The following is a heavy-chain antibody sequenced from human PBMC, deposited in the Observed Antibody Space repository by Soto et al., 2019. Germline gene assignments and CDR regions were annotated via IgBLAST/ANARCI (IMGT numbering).Heavy chain of an antibody. CDR1: GFTFTSSA. Sequence: EASVKVSCKASGFTFTSSAMQWVRQARGQRLEWIGWIVVGSGNTNYAQKFQERVTITRDMSTSTAYMELSSLRSEDTAVYYCAAWALSGDDKMMLSDDYWGQGTLVTVLL. CDR3: AAWALSGDDKMMLSDDY. CDR2: IVVGSGNT. D-gene: IGHD4-17*01. V-gene: IGHV1-58*02. J-gene: IGHJ4*02.